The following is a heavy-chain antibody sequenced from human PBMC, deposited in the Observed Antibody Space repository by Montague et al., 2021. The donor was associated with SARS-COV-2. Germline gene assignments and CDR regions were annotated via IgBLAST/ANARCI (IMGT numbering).Heavy chain of an antibody. D-gene: IGHD3-3*01. Sequence: SLRLSCAASRFTFTTYAMHWVRQAPGKGLEWVAVISYDGNHKYYADSVKGRFTISRDNFKNTLSLQMNSLRTEDTALYYCAGTLRFLELNFDYWGQGTLVTVSS. CDR3: AGTLRFLELNFDY. J-gene: IGHJ4*02. V-gene: IGHV3-30-3*01. CDR2: ISYDGNHK. CDR1: RFTFTTYA.